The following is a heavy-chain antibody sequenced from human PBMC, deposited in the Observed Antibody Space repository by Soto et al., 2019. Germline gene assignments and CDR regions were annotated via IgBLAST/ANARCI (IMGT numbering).Heavy chain of an antibody. D-gene: IGHD4-4*01. CDR1: GGSFSSYY. CDR2: IYYSGTT. J-gene: IGHJ6*03. CDR3: ASTVSRPSGYYYYYMDV. Sequence: SETLSLTCTVSGGSFSSYYWHWIRQPPGKGLEWIGYIYYSGTTNYDPSLKSRVTISVDTSKNQFSLKVSSVTAADTAVYFCASTVSRPSGYYYYYMDVWGKGTTVTVSS. V-gene: IGHV4-59*01.